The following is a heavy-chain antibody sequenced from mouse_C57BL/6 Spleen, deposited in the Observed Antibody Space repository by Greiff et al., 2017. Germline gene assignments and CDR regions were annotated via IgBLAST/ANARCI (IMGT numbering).Heavy chain of an antibody. D-gene: IGHD1-1*01. Sequence: QFQLQQPGAELVMPGASVKLSCKASGYTFTSYWMHWVKQRPGQGLEWIGEIDPSDSYTNYNQKFKGKSTLTVGKSSSTAYMQLSSLTSEDSAVYYCARANYYYGSRDYWGQGTTLTVSS. J-gene: IGHJ2*01. V-gene: IGHV1-69*01. CDR2: IDPSDSYT. CDR1: GYTFTSYW. CDR3: ARANYYYGSRDY.